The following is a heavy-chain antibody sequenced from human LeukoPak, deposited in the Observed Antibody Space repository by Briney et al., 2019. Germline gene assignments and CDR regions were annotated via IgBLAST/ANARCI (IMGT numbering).Heavy chain of an antibody. Sequence: GESLKISCKGSGYSFTSYWIGWVRQMPGKGLEWMGIIYPGHSDTRYSPSFQGQVTISADKSISTAYLQWSSLKASDTAMYYCARPFYYDSSGYPPYYGMDVWGQGTTVTVSS. CDR2: IYPGHSDT. D-gene: IGHD3-22*01. CDR1: GYSFTSYW. J-gene: IGHJ6*02. CDR3: ARPFYYDSSGYPPYYGMDV. V-gene: IGHV5-51*01.